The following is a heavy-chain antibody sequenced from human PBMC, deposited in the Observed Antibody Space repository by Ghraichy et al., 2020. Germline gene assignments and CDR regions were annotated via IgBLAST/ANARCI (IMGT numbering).Heavy chain of an antibody. J-gene: IGHJ4*02. Sequence: GGSLRLSCAASGFTFSSYWMSWVRQVPGKGLEWVANIRQDGNDMYYMDSVKGRFTISRDNAKNSLYLQMNSLRAEDTAVYYCARDLFYFEKSGYYANDYWGQGTLVTVSS. CDR3: ARDLFYFEKSGYYANDY. V-gene: IGHV3-7*01. D-gene: IGHD3-22*01. CDR2: IRQDGNDM. CDR1: GFTFSSYW.